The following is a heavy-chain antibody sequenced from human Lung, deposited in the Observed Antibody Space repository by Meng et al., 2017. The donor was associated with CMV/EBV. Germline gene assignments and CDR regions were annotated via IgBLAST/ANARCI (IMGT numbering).Heavy chain of an antibody. D-gene: IGHD1-26*01. V-gene: IGHV4-4*02. CDR3: ARGKQDAWELLAY. CDR2: IDDSGST. CDR1: GVSISSNIR. J-gene: IGHJ4*02. Sequence: QGQWQAAGPGLVKPSGTLSLTCGVSGVSISSNIRWTWVRQPPGKGLEWIGDIDDSGSTNYNPSLNSRISISLDKSKNHFSLKVNSVTAADTAVYYCARGKQDAWELLAYWGQGALVTVSS.